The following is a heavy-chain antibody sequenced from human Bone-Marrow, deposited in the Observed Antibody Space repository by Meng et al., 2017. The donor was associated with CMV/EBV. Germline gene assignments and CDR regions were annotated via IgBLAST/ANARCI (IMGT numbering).Heavy chain of an antibody. CDR1: GFTFSSYA. CDR3: ANSGGSGSYPSPYYYYGMDV. CDR2: ISGSGGST. Sequence: GESLKISCAASGFTFSSYAMSWVRQAPGKGLEWVSAISGSGGSTYYADSVKGRFTISRDNSKNTLYLQMNSLRAEDTAVYYCANSGGSGSYPSPYYYYGMDVWGQGPTVTVTS. J-gene: IGHJ6*02. V-gene: IGHV3-23*01. D-gene: IGHD3-10*01.